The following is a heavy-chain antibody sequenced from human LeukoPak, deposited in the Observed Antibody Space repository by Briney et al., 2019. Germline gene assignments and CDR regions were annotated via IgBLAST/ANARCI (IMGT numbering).Heavy chain of an antibody. CDR3: ARHELGVPDAFDI. Sequence: GESLKISCKGSGYSFTSYWIAWVRQMPGKGLEWMGIIYPGDSDTRYSPSFRGQVTISADKSISTAYLQWSSLKASDTAMYYCARHELGVPDAFDIWGQGTMVTVSS. J-gene: IGHJ3*02. CDR2: IYPGDSDT. D-gene: IGHD3-16*01. V-gene: IGHV5-51*01. CDR1: GYSFTSYW.